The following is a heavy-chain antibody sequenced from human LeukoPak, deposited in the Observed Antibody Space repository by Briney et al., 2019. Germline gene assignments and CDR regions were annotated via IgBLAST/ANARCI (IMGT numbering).Heavy chain of an antibody. J-gene: IGHJ5*02. CDR2: IYADGNT. V-gene: IGHV3-53*01. Sequence: GGSLRLSCAASGFIVNTNYMTWVRQAPGRGLEWVSFIYADGNTYYADSVKGRFTISRDNAKNSLYLQMNSLRAEDTAVYYCARAPKFRLVGVSKGPFDPWGQGTLVTVSS. CDR1: GFIVNTNY. CDR3: ARAPKFRLVGVSKGPFDP. D-gene: IGHD1-26*01.